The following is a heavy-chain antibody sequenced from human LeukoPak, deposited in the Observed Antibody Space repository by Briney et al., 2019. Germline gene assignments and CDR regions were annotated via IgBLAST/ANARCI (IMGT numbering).Heavy chain of an antibody. CDR3: ARDEFWFLYYFDY. D-gene: IGHD3-10*01. CDR2: IKQDGSEK. J-gene: IGHJ4*02. Sequence: GGSLRLSCAASGFTFSSYWMSWVRQAPGKGLEWVANIKQDGSEKYHVDSVKGRFTISRDNAKNSLYLQMNSLRAEDTAVYYCARDEFWFLYYFDYWGQGTLVTVSS. CDR1: GFTFSSYW. V-gene: IGHV3-7*03.